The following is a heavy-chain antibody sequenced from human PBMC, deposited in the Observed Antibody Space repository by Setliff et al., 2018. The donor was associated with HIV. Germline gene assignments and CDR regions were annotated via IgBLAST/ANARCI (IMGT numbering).Heavy chain of an antibody. CDR3: ARDSGGWYPTGDYYYYYMDV. D-gene: IGHD6-19*01. Sequence: HPGGSLRLSCAASGFTFSSYSMNWVRQAPGKGLEWVSYISSSSSTIYYADSVKGRFTISRDNAKNSLYLQMNSLRAEDTAVYYCARDSGGWYPTGDYYYYYMDVWGKGTTVTVS. V-gene: IGHV3-48*01. CDR1: GFTFSSYS. J-gene: IGHJ6*03. CDR2: ISSSSSTI.